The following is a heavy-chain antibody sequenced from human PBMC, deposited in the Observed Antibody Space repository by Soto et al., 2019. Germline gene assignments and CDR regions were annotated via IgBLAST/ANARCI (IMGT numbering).Heavy chain of an antibody. V-gene: IGHV3-66*01. J-gene: IGHJ6*02. CDR1: GFSVDGTY. D-gene: IGHD3-10*01. CDR3: AREDYMNPNYYFGMHV. CDR2: FYSGGNT. Sequence: EVQLVQSGGGLAQPGGSLRLSCVASGFSVDGTYMSWVRQAPGKGLEWVSVFYSGGNTYYADSVKDRFTISRDNFRNAFYLQMDSLRAEDTGFYYCAREDYMNPNYYFGMHVWGQGTMVTVSS.